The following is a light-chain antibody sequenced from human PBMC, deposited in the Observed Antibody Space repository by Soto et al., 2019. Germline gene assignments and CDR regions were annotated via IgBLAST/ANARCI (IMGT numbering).Light chain of an antibody. CDR2: AAS. J-gene: IGKJ3*01. Sequence: DIQMTQSPSSLSASVGDRVTITCRASQSITNSLNWYQNKPGKAPTLVVYAASTLQSGVPSRFSGSSSGTDFTLTISSLQPEDFATYFCQQGHSMPVTFGPGTKVDIK. CDR3: QQGHSMPVT. CDR1: QSITNS. V-gene: IGKV1-39*01.